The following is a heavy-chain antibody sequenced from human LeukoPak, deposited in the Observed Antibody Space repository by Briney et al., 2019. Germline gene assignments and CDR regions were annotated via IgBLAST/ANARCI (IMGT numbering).Heavy chain of an antibody. CDR1: GFTFSSYW. J-gene: IGHJ3*02. D-gene: IGHD6-19*01. V-gene: IGHV3-7*04. CDR3: ARVSVAGGGAFDI. CDR2: IKQDGSEK. Sequence: PGGSLRLSCAASGFTFSSYWMSWVRQAPGRGLEWVANIKQDGSEKYYVDSVKGRFTISRDNAKNSLYLQMNSLRAEDTAVYYCARVSVAGGGAFDIWGQGTMVTVSS.